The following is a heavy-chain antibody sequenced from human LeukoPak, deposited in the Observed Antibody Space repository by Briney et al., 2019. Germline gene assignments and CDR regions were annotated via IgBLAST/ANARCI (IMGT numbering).Heavy chain of an antibody. CDR3: ASTPTVYYYYMDV. CDR2: IYHSGNT. V-gene: IGHV4-38-2*01. CDR1: GYSISSGYY. D-gene: IGHD1-14*01. Sequence: SETLSLTCAVSGYSISSGYYWGWIRQPPGKGREWIGSIYHSGNTYYNPSLKSRVTISVDTSKSQFSLKLSSVTAADTAMYYCASTPTVYYYYMDVWGKGTTVTVSS. J-gene: IGHJ6*03.